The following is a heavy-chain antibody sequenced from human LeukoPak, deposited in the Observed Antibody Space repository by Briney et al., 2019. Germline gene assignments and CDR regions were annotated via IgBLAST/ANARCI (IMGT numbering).Heavy chain of an antibody. CDR3: VSYYSSSWYSPFDY. Sequence: GSLRLSCAASGFTFSSYAMSWVRQTPGKGLEWVSAISGSGGSTYYADSVKGRFTISRDNSKNTLFLQMSSLSVEDTAVYYCVSYYSSSWYSPFDYWGQGTLVIVSS. J-gene: IGHJ4*02. V-gene: IGHV3-23*01. CDR1: GFTFSSYA. CDR2: ISGSGGST. D-gene: IGHD6-13*01.